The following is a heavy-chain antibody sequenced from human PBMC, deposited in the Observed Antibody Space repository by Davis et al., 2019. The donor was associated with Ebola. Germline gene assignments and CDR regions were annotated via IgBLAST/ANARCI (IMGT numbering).Heavy chain of an antibody. D-gene: IGHD6-13*01. CDR3: ATSGVLAAGTFDAFDV. J-gene: IGHJ3*01. Sequence: GESLKISCVASRFILSNFAMSWVRQSPGKGLEWVAGISFDGSSKYYADSVKGRFTISRDNSKNSLYLQMNSLRDEDTAVYYCATSGVLAAGTFDAFDVWGQGTMVTVSS. CDR1: RFILSNFA. V-gene: IGHV3-30*03. CDR2: ISFDGSSK.